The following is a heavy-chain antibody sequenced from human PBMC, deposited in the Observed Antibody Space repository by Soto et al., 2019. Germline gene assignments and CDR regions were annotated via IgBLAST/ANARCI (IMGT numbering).Heavy chain of an antibody. D-gene: IGHD5-18*01. CDR1: GVTLSSYA. J-gene: IGHJ4*02. V-gene: IGHV3-30-3*01. CDR2: ISYDGSNK. CDR3: ARDRIQLWRAFDY. Sequence: XGFPRVSCSASGVTLSSYAMHWVRQAPGKGLEWVAVISYDGSNKYYADSVKGRFTISRDNSKNTLYLQMNSLRAEDTAVYYCARDRIQLWRAFDYWGQGTLVTVSS.